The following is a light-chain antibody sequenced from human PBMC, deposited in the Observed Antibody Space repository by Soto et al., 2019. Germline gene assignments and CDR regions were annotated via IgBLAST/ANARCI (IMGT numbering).Light chain of an antibody. CDR2: GAS. CDR1: QSVSSSF. J-gene: IGKJ5*01. CDR3: QQYGSSPGIT. Sequence: NVLTQSPGTLSLSPGERATLSCRASQSVSSSFLAWYQQKPGQAPRLLIYGASSRATGIPDRFSGSGSGTDFTLTISRLEPEDFAVYYCQQYGSSPGITFGQGTRLEIK. V-gene: IGKV3-20*01.